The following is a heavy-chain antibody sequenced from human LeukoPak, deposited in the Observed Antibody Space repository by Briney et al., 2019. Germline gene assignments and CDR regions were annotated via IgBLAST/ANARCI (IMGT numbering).Heavy chain of an antibody. V-gene: IGHV4-39*01. CDR2: VHYIGTT. Sequence: SETLSLTCTVSGGSISTSDYYWTWIHQPPGKGLEWIGSVHYIGTTYSSPSLKSRVTMSVDPSKNQFSLKLTSVTAADTAVYYCGRITIFGVVDYWGQGTLVTVSS. CDR3: GRITIFGVVDY. D-gene: IGHD3-3*01. J-gene: IGHJ4*02. CDR1: GGSISTSDYY.